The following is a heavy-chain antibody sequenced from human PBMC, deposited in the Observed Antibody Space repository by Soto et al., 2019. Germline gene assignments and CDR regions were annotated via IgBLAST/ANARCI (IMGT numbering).Heavy chain of an antibody. J-gene: IGHJ5*02. Sequence: SETLSLTCTVSGGSISSGGYYWSWIRQHPGKGLEWIGYIYYSGSTYYNPSLKSRVTISVDTSKNQFSLKLSSVTAADTAVYYCARRITMVRGVIGWFDPWGQGTLVTVSS. CDR3: ARRITMVRGVIGWFDP. V-gene: IGHV4-31*03. D-gene: IGHD3-10*01. CDR2: IYYSGST. CDR1: GGSISSGGYY.